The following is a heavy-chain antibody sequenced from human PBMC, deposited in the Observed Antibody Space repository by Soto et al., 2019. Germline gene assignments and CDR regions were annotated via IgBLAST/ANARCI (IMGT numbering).Heavy chain of an antibody. J-gene: IGHJ4*02. CDR3: TREISYFDS. CDR1: GFTFGYFS. V-gene: IGHV3-49*02. Sequence: GGSLRLSCATSGFTFGYFSISWVRQAPGRGLEWVGFIRSKDYGGTTEYAASVKGRFAISRDDSTGIAYLQMNSLKIEDTAVYYCTREISYFDSWGQGTLVTVSS. CDR2: IRSKDYGGTT.